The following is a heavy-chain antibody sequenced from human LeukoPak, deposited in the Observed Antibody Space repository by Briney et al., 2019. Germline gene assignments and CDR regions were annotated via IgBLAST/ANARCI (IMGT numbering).Heavy chain of an antibody. J-gene: IGHJ6*03. CDR1: GYSISSGYY. CDR3: ARSYYYDSSGYYYVGNEYYCYYYMDV. V-gene: IGHV4-38-2*01. Sequence: SETLSLTCAVSGYSISSGYYWGWIRQPPGKGLEWIGSIYHSGSTYYNPSLKSRVTISVDTSKNQFSLKLSSVTAADTAVYYCARSYYYDSSGYYYVGNEYYCYYYMDVWGKGTTVTVSS. CDR2: IYHSGST. D-gene: IGHD3-22*01.